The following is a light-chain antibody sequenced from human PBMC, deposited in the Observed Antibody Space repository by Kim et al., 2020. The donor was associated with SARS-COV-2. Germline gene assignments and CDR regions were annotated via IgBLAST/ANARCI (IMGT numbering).Light chain of an antibody. J-gene: IGLJ3*02. CDR3: ATWDNSLNAWV. V-gene: IGLV1-44*01. Sequence: QSVLTQPPSASAAPGQRVTISCSGSSSNIGSNPVNWYQQLPGTAPKLLIYTTDQRPSGVPDRFSGSKAGTSASLAISRLQSEDEADYYCATWDNSLNAWVFGGGTQLTVL. CDR1: SSNIGSNP. CDR2: TTD.